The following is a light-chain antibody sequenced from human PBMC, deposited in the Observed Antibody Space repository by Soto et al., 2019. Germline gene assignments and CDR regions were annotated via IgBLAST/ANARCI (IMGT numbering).Light chain of an antibody. J-gene: IGLJ1*01. CDR1: NSDVGGYNY. Sequence: QSALTQPRSVSGSPGQSVTISCTGTNSDVGGYNYVSWYQQHPGKAPKLMIYAVNARPSGVPDRFSGSKSGNTASLTISGLQAEDEADYYCCSYAGSYTYVFGTGTKLTVL. V-gene: IGLV2-11*01. CDR3: CSYAGSYTYV. CDR2: AVN.